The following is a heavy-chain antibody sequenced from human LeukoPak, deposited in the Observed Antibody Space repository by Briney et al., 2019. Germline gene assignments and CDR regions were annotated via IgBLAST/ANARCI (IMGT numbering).Heavy chain of an antibody. CDR1: GFTFSSYE. V-gene: IGHV3-48*03. Sequence: GGSLRLSCAASGFTFSSYEMNWVRQAPGKGLEWVSYISSSGSTIYYADSVKGRFTISRDNAKNSLYLQMNSLRAEDTAVYYCVGGSGSYYTHSFDCWGQGTLVTVSS. J-gene: IGHJ4*02. D-gene: IGHD3-10*01. CDR2: ISSSGSTI. CDR3: VGGSGSYYTHSFDC.